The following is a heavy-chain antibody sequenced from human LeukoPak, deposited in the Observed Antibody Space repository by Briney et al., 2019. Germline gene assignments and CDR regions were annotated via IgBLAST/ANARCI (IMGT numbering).Heavy chain of an antibody. CDR1: GFTFDNYG. CDR3: ALCQYSGRDSAFGY. CDR2: LRFDGNE. V-gene: IGHV3-30*02. J-gene: IGHJ4*02. Sequence: GGSLRLSCGAPGFTFDNYGTHWVRQAPGKGLEWVASLRFDGNEYYTDSVKGRFTLSRDNSKKQLYLQMSSLRVEDTAVYYCALCQYSGRDSAFGYWGQGTLVTVSS. D-gene: IGHD1-26*01.